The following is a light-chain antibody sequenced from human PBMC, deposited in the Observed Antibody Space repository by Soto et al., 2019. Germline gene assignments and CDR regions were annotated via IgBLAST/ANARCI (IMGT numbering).Light chain of an antibody. CDR3: AAWDDSLNGVV. CDR1: SSDIGRYKY. CDR2: EVS. V-gene: IGLV2-14*01. Sequence: QSALIQPASVSGSPGQSITISCTGSSSDIGRYKYVSWYQHHPGKAPKLIIYEVSSRPSGVSNRFSGSKSGTSASLAISGLQSEDEADYYCAAWDDSLNGVVFGGGTKLTVL. J-gene: IGLJ2*01.